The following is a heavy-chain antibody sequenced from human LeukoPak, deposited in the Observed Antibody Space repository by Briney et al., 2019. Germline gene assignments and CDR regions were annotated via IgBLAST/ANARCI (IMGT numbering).Heavy chain of an antibody. V-gene: IGHV1-3*01. Sequence: ASVKVSCKASGYTFTSYAIHWVRQAPGQRLEWMGWISAGNGNTKYSQNFQGRVTFISNTSATTAFMELSSLRSEDAAVYYCARDSGSGNSDYWGQGTLVTVSS. CDR2: ISAGNGNT. D-gene: IGHD1-26*01. J-gene: IGHJ4*02. CDR1: GYTFTSYA. CDR3: ARDSGSGNSDY.